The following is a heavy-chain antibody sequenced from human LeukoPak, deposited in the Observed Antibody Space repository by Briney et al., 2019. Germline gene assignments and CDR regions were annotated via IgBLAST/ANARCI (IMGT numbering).Heavy chain of an antibody. CDR2: ISASGGRT. J-gene: IGHJ4*02. CDR3: AKYVVDTAMVSYVDS. CDR1: GFTFSTHA. V-gene: IGHV3-23*01. D-gene: IGHD5-18*01. Sequence: ETGGSLRLSCAASGFTFSTHAMSWVRQAPGKGLEWVSDISASGGRTYYAESVRGRFTISRDNSKNTLFLQMNSLRAEDTAVYYCAKYVVDTAMVSYVDSWGQGTLVTVSS.